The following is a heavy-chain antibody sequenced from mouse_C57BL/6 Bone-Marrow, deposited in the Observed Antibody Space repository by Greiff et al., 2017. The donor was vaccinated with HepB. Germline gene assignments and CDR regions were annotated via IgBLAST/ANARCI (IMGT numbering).Heavy chain of an antibody. CDR2: IDPENGDT. CDR3: TTDGYYADY. J-gene: IGHJ2*01. Sequence: EVQLQQSGAELVRPGASVKLSCTASGFNIKDDYMHWVKQRPEQGLEWIGWIDPENGDTEYASKFQGKATITADTSSNTAYLQLSSLTSEYTAVYYCTTDGYYADYWGQGTTLTVSS. CDR1: GFNIKDDY. V-gene: IGHV14-4*01. D-gene: IGHD2-3*01.